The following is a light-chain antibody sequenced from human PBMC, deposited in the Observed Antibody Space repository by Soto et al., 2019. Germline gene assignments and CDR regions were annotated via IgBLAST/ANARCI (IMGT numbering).Light chain of an antibody. CDR1: QSISTY. CDR2: AAS. Sequence: DLPMTQFPSSLSASVGDTVTISCRASQSISTYVNWYQQRPASAPKLLIYAASSLQTGVPSRFSGSASGTDFTLTISGVQAEDFATYHCQQTYLSHTFGQGTKLEI. CDR3: QQTYLSHT. V-gene: IGKV1-39*01. J-gene: IGKJ2*01.